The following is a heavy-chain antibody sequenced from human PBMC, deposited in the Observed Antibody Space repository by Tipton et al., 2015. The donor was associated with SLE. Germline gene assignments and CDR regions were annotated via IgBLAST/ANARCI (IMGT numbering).Heavy chain of an antibody. Sequence: LRLSCTVSGDSISSSSYYWGWIRQPPGKGLEWIGTFYYSGNTYFNPSLKSRVTISVDTSKNQFSLRLSSVTAADTAVYYCARGGVGGYDYFDYWGRGTLVTVSS. CDR3: ARGGVGGYDYFDY. CDR1: GDSISSSSYY. CDR2: FYYSGNT. V-gene: IGHV4-39*07. D-gene: IGHD5-12*01. J-gene: IGHJ4*02.